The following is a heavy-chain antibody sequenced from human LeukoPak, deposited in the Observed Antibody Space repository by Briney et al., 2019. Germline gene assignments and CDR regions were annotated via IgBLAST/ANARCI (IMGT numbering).Heavy chain of an antibody. D-gene: IGHD3-10*01. J-gene: IGHJ5*02. CDR2: MNPNSGNT. Sequence: ASVKVSCKASGYTFTSYDINWVRQATGQGLEWMGWMNPNSGNTGYAQKFQGRVTMTRNTSISTAYMELSSLRSEDTAVYYCARGGRLFITMVRGVIRFDPWGQGTLVIVSS. CDR3: ARGGRLFITMVRGVIRFDP. CDR1: GYTFTSYD. V-gene: IGHV1-8*01.